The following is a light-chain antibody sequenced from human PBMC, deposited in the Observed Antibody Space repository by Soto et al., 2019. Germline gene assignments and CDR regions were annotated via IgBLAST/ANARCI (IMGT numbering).Light chain of an antibody. CDR3: QSYDDSNNEGV. CDR2: EDN. Sequence: NFMLTQPHSVSESPGKTVTISCTGSSGSIASNYVQWYQQRPGSAPTTVIYEDNQRPSGVPDRFSGSIDSSSNSASLTISGLQTEDEADYYCQSYDDSNNEGVFGGGTKLTVL. CDR1: SGSIASNY. V-gene: IGLV6-57*02. J-gene: IGLJ2*01.